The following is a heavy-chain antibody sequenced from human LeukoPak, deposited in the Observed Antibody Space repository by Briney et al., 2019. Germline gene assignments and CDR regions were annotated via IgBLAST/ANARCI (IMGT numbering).Heavy chain of an antibody. CDR3: AREGGYTYGVLDY. CDR2: IYYTGST. V-gene: IGHV4-39*07. Sequence: SETLSLTCTVSGGSISSNYYYWGWIRQPPGKGLEWIGSIYYTGSTYYNPSLKSRVTISLDTSKNQFSLKLSSVTAADTAVYYCAREGGYTYGVLDYWGQGTLVTVSS. D-gene: IGHD5-18*01. CDR1: GGSISSNYYY. J-gene: IGHJ4*02.